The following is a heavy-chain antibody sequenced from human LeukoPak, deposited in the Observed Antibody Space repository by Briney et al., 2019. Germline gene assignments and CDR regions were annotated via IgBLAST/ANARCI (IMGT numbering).Heavy chain of an antibody. CDR2: INHSGST. Sequence: KPSETLSLTCAVYGGSFSGYYWSWIRQPPGKGLEWIGEINHSGSTNYNPSLKSRVTISVDTSKNQFSLKLSSVTAADTAVYYCARVYSGSSGGSIDYWGQGTLVTVSS. CDR1: GGSFSGYY. D-gene: IGHD6-6*01. J-gene: IGHJ4*02. V-gene: IGHV4-34*01. CDR3: ARVYSGSSGGSIDY.